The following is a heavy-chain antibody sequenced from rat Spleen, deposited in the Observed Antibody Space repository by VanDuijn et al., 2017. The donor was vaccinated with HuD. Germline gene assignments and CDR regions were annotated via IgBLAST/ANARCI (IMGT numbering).Heavy chain of an antibody. CDR2: ISYGDSSGDSRT. D-gene: IGHD1-6*01. J-gene: IGHJ2*01. CDR3: ARRHYGYTDYFDY. Sequence: EVQLVESGGGLVQPGRSLKLSCAASGFTFSDYGVAWVRQAPTKGLEWVATISYGDSSGDSRTYYRDSVKGRFTISRDNAKSTLSLQMDSLRSEDTATYYCARRHYGYTDYFDYWGQGVMVTVSS. CDR1: GFTFSDYG. V-gene: IGHV5-29*01.